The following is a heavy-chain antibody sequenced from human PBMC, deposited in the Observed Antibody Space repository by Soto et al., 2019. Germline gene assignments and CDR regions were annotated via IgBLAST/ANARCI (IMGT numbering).Heavy chain of an antibody. CDR1: GDTFTSHT. CDR2: IIPMLGIT. V-gene: IGHV1-69*08. Sequence: HVQLVQSGAEMKKPGSSVKVSCQASGDTFTSHTITWVRQAPGQGLEWVGRIIPMLGITDYAQRLQGRVTITADKSTSIAYMELRNLRSEDTALYYCARDQYCSTSTCFGYMDVWGQGTTVTVSS. D-gene: IGHD2-2*01. CDR3: ARDQYCSTSTCFGYMDV. J-gene: IGHJ6*03.